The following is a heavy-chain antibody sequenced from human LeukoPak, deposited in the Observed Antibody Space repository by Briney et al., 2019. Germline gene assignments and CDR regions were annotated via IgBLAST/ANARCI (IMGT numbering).Heavy chain of an antibody. D-gene: IGHD6-19*01. Sequence: GGSLRLSCAASGFTFSSYAMSWVRQAPGKGLEWVSAISGSGGSTYYADSVKGRFTISRDNSKNTLYLQMNSLRAEDTAVYFCAKEATARKWLVWGNFDHWGQGTQVTVS. CDR3: AKEATARKWLVWGNFDH. CDR1: GFTFSSYA. J-gene: IGHJ4*02. CDR2: ISGSGGST. V-gene: IGHV3-23*01.